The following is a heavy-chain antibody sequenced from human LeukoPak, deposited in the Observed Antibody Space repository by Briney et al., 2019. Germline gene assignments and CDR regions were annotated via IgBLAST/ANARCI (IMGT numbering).Heavy chain of an antibody. J-gene: IGHJ6*02. CDR2: IYYSGST. CDR1: GGSFSGYY. V-gene: IGHV4-30-4*01. CDR3: ARDSGSGSGYGYYYYGMDV. Sequence: SETLSLTCAVYGGSFSGYYWSWIRQPPGKGLEWIGYIYYSGSTYYNPSLKSRVTISVDTSKNQFSLKLSSVTAADTAVYYCARDSGSGSGYGYYYYGMDVWGQGTTVTVSS. D-gene: IGHD5-12*01.